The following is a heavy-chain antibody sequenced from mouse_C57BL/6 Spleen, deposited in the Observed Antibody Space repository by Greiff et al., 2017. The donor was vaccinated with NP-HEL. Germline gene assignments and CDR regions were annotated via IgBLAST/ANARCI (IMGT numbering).Heavy chain of an antibody. CDR1: GFTFSDYG. D-gene: IGHD1-1*02. Sequence: EVNVVESGGGLVQPGGSLKLSCAASGFTFSDYGMAWVRQAPRKGPEWVAFISNLAYSIYYADTVTGRFTISRENAKNTLYLEMSSLRSEDTAMYYCARPFYGGHYAMDYWGQGTSVTVSS. CDR3: ARPFYGGHYAMDY. J-gene: IGHJ4*01. CDR2: ISNLAYSI. V-gene: IGHV5-15*01.